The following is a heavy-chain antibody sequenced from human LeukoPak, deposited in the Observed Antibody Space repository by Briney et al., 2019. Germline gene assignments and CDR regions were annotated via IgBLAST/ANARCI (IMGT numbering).Heavy chain of an antibody. J-gene: IGHJ5*02. V-gene: IGHV4-39*07. CDR1: GGSISSSSYY. D-gene: IGHD6-13*01. CDR2: IYYSGST. Sequence: SESLSLTCTVSGGSISSSSYYWGWIRQPPGKGLEWIGSIYYSGSTYYNPSLKSRVTISVDTSKNQFSLKLSSVTAADTAVYYCAAIRSSSLKNWFDPWGQGTLVTVSS. CDR3: AAIRSSSLKNWFDP.